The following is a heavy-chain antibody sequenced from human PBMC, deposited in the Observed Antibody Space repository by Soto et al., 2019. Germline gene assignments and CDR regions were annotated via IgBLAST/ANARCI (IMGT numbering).Heavy chain of an antibody. D-gene: IGHD3-10*01. CDR3: ARHSITMVRGVISSWIDL. J-gene: IGHJ5*02. CDR1: GGSISSYY. Sequence: PSETLSLTCTVSGGSISSYYWSWIRQPPGKGLEWIGYIYYSGSTNYNPSLKSRVTISVDTSKNQFSLKLSSVTAADTAVYYCARHSITMVRGVISSWIDLWGQGTLVTVSS. V-gene: IGHV4-59*08. CDR2: IYYSGST.